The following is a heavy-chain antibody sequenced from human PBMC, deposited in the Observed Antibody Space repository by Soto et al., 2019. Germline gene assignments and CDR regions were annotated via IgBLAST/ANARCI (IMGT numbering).Heavy chain of an antibody. V-gene: IGHV3-30-3*01. D-gene: IGHD2-2*02. J-gene: IGHJ4*02. CDR3: ASLWSEVVPAAIGPYTFDY. Sequence: PGGSLRLSCAASGFTFSSYAMHWVRQAPGKGLEWVAVISYDGSNKYYADSVKGRFTISRDNSKNTLYLQMNSLRAEDTAVYYCASLWSEVVPAAIGPYTFDYWGQGTLVTVSS. CDR2: ISYDGSNK. CDR1: GFTFSSYA.